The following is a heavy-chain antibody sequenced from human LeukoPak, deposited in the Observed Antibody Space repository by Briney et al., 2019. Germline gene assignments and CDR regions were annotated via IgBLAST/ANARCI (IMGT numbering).Heavy chain of an antibody. CDR3: ARVRGHMVRGLGLGYYYYMDV. CDR2: IYYSGST. CDR1: GGSISSYY. Sequence: PSETLSLTCTVSGGSISSYYWSWIRQPPGKGLEWIGYIYYSGSTNYNPSLKSRVTISVDTSKNQFSLKLSSVTAADTAVYYCARVRGHMVRGLGLGYYYYMDVWGKGTTVTISS. D-gene: IGHD3-10*01. J-gene: IGHJ6*03. V-gene: IGHV4-59*01.